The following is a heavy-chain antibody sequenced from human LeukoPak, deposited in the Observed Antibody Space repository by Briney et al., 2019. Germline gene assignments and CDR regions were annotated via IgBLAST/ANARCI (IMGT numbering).Heavy chain of an antibody. Sequence: KTSETLSLTCAVSGDSINNFYWSWIRQPPGKGLQWIGYIYYSGSTNYNPSLKSRVTISVDTSKNQFSLKLTSVTAADTAVYYCARGRYIYGPSWDWFDPWGQGTLVTVSS. CDR1: GDSINNFY. V-gene: IGHV4-59*01. CDR3: ARGRYIYGPSWDWFDP. J-gene: IGHJ5*02. CDR2: IYYSGST. D-gene: IGHD5-18*01.